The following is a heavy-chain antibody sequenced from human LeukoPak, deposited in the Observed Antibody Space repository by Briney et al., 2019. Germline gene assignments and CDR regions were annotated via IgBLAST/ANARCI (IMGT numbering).Heavy chain of an antibody. J-gene: IGHJ3*02. V-gene: IGHV4-38-2*02. CDR1: GYSISSGYY. D-gene: IGHD4/OR15-4a*01. CDR2: IYHSGST. Sequence: SETLSLTCNVSGYSISSGYYWGWIRQPPGKGLEWIGNIYHSGSTYYNPSLKSRVTISVDSSKNQFSLRLGSVTAADTAVYYCATSAPTIAVGRAFDIWGQGTMVTVSS. CDR3: ATSAPTIAVGRAFDI.